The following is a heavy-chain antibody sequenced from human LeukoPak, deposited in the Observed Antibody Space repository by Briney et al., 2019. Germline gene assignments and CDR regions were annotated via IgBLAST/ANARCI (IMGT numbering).Heavy chain of an antibody. V-gene: IGHV3-30-3*01. CDR1: GFTFSNYA. Sequence: GGSLRLSCAASGFTFSNYAMHWVRQAPGKGLEWVAVISYGGSNEYSADSVKGRFTISRDNSKNTLYLQMNSLRAEDTAVYYCARGGGRYDSSGYTPDRAFGIWGQGTMVTVSS. J-gene: IGHJ3*02. D-gene: IGHD3-22*01. CDR2: ISYGGSNE. CDR3: ARGGGRYDSSGYTPDRAFGI.